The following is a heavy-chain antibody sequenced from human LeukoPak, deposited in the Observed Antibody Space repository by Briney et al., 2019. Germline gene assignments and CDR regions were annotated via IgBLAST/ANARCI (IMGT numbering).Heavy chain of an antibody. J-gene: IGHJ6*03. V-gene: IGHV3-48*01. CDR2: ISSSSSTI. CDR1: GFTFSSYS. Sequence: GGSLRLPCAASGFTFSSYSMNWVRQAPGKGLEWVSYISSSSSTIYYADSVKGRFTISRDNAKNSLYLQMNSLRAEDTAVYYCARAIVVVMVGRYYYMDVWGKGTTVTVSS. CDR3: ARAIVVVMVGRYYYMDV. D-gene: IGHD3-22*01.